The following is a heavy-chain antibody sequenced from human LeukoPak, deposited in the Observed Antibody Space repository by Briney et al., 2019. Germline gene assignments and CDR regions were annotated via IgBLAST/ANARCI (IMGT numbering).Heavy chain of an antibody. D-gene: IGHD2/OR15-2a*01. CDR2: IYVSGNS. J-gene: IGHJ4*02. CDR1: GPSVSGDY. CDR3: ARHPFSSPFDH. V-gene: IGHV4-59*08. Sequence: SETLSLTCTVSGPSVSGDYWSWIRQPPGKGLEWIGYIYVSGNSNYNPSLKSRVSISLDTSKNQVSLTLTSVTAADTAVYYCARHPFSSPFDHWGQGTLVAVSS.